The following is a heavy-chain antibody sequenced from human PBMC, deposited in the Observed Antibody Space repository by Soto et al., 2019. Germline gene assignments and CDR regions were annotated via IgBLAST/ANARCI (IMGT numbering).Heavy chain of an antibody. J-gene: IGHJ4*02. CDR3: ARGSGIVALPGELEDVKYDY. CDR1: GQSFSGHS. D-gene: IGHD1-1*01. Sequence: QVQLQQWGAGLVKPSETLSLSCAVYGQSFSGHSWAWIRQPPGKGLEWIGEINESGRTYYNPSLKSLVTISTDTSKNQFSLKLSSVSAADTAAYFCARGSGIVALPGELEDVKYDYWGQGTLVNVSS. CDR2: INESGRT. V-gene: IGHV4-34*01.